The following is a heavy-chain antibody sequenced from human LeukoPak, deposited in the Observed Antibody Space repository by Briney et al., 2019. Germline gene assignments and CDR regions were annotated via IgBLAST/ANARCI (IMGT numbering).Heavy chain of an antibody. CDR1: GFTFSSYG. V-gene: IGHV3-23*01. Sequence: GGSLRLSCAASGFTFSSYGMSWVRQAPGKGLEWVSGISISGDSTYYADSVKGRFTISRDNSKNTLYLQMNSLRAEDTAVYYCATLTVAAADWDDDHWGQGTLLTVSS. CDR2: ISISGDST. J-gene: IGHJ4*02. D-gene: IGHD6-13*01. CDR3: ATLTVAAADWDDDH.